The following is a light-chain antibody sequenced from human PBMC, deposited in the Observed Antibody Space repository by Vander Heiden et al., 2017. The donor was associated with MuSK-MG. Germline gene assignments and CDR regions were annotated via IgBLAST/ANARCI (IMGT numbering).Light chain of an antibody. Sequence: NFMLTQPPSVSESPGKTVTISCTRNSGNIGSNYVHWYQQRPGSAPTIVIYEDSQRPSAVPDRFSGSIASSSNSASLTISGLKAEDEAYYYGQYYDSTIVVFGGGTKLTVL. CDR1: SGNIGSNY. J-gene: IGLJ2*01. V-gene: IGLV6-57*03. CDR3: QYYDSTIVV. CDR2: EDS.